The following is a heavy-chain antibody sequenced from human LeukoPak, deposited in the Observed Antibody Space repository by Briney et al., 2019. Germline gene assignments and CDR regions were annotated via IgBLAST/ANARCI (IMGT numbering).Heavy chain of an antibody. J-gene: IGHJ4*02. CDR3: ARDDPVVYATYDH. V-gene: IGHV3-48*01. Sequence: GGSLRLSCAASGFTFSNYSMNWVRQAPGKGLEWVSYISSSSSIRYYADSVKGRFTISRDNAKNSLYLQMTSLGADDTAVYYCARDDPVVYATYDHWGQGTLVTVSS. CDR2: ISSSSSIR. CDR1: GFTFSNYS. D-gene: IGHD2-8*02.